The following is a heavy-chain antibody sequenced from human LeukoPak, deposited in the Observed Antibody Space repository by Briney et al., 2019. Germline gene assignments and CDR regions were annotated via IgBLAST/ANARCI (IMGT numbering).Heavy chain of an antibody. J-gene: IGHJ6*03. CDR3: ARAGLNVDYYYYMDV. Sequence: SETLSLTCTVSGGSISSHYWSWIPQPPGKGLEWIGYIYYSGSTNYNPSLKSRVTISVDTSKNQFSLKLSSVTAADTAVYYCARAGLNVDYYYYMDVWGKGTTVTVSS. CDR1: GGSISSHY. CDR2: IYYSGST. D-gene: IGHD2-15*01. V-gene: IGHV4-59*11.